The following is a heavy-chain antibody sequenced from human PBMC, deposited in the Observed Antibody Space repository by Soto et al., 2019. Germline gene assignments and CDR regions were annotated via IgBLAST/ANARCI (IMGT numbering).Heavy chain of an antibody. V-gene: IGHV4-4*07. CDR2: IYTSGST. J-gene: IGHJ6*02. Sequence: QVQLQESGPGLVKPSETLSLTCTVSGGSISSYYWSWIRQPAGKGLEWIGRIYTSGSTNYNPSLKSRVTMSVDTSKNQFSLKLSSVTAADTAVYYCAREWVRWEPPNYYYYSGMDVWGQGTTVTVSS. CDR3: AREWVRWEPPNYYYYSGMDV. D-gene: IGHD1-26*01. CDR1: GGSISSYY.